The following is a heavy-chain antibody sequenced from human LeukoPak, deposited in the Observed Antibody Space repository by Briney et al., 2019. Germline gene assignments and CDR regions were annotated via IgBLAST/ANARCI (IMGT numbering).Heavy chain of an antibody. V-gene: IGHV4-61*01. J-gene: IGHJ4*02. CDR1: AGSVCSGSYY. D-gene: IGHD2-2*01. CDR2: IYYSGST. CDR3: QRAAPDCSSTSCATYFDY. Sequence: SETLSLTCTVSAGSVCSGSYYWSWIRQPPGKGLEWIGYIYYSGSTNYNPSLKSRVTISVDTPKNQFSLKLSSVTAADTAVYNCQRAAPDCSSTSCATYFDYWGQGTLVTVSS.